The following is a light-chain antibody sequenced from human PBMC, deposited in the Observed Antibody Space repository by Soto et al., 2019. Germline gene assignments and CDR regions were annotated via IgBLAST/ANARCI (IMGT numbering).Light chain of an antibody. CDR1: SSDVGGYNY. CDR3: SSYTSSSTPLV. V-gene: IGLV2-14*01. CDR2: DVT. J-gene: IGLJ3*02. Sequence: QSVLTQPASVSGSPGQSITISCTGTSSDVGGYNYVSWDQQHPGKAPKLMIYDVTNRPSGVSNRFSGSKSGNTASLTISGLQAEDEADYYCSSYTSSSTPLVFGGGTKVTVL.